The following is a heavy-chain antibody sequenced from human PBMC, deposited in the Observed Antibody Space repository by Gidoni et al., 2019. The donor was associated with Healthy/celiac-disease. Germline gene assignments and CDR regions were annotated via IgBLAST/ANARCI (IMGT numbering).Heavy chain of an antibody. CDR1: GYTFTSYD. CDR3: ARGLVGYCSSTSCYFNDAFDI. CDR2: MNPNSGNT. V-gene: IGHV1-8*01. J-gene: IGHJ3*02. Sequence: QVQLVQSGAEVKKPGASVKVSCKASGYTFTSYDINWVRQATGQGLEWMGWMNPNSGNTGYAQKFQGRVTMTRNTSISTAYMELSSLRSEDTAVYYCARGLVGYCSSTSCYFNDAFDIWGQGTMVTVSS. D-gene: IGHD2-2*01.